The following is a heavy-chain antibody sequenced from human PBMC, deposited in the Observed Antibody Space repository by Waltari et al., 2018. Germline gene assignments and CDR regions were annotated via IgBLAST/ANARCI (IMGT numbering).Heavy chain of an antibody. J-gene: IGHJ5*02. CDR1: GFTFGTYW. D-gene: IGHD7-27*01. CDR2: ISTDGSDM. V-gene: IGHV3-74*01. CDR3: AREGNWGSGWFDP. Sequence: EVQLVESGGGLVQPGGSLRLSCAASGFTFGTYWRHWVRQAPGKGLVWVSRISTDGSDMTYADSVEGRFTISRDNAKNTLYLQMKSLRVDDTAVYYCAREGNWGSGWFDPWGQGTLVAVSS.